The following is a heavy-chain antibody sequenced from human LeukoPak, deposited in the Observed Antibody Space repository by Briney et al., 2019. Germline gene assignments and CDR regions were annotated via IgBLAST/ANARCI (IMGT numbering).Heavy chain of an antibody. CDR1: GYTFTGYY. V-gene: IGHV1-2*06. CDR3: ARGPGWLVDY. J-gene: IGHJ4*02. Sequence: ASVKVSCKASGYTFTGYYMHWVRQAPGQGLEWMGRINPNSGGTNYAHKFQGRVTMTRDTSISTAYMVLTRLTSDDTAMFYCARGPGWLVDYWGQGTLLTVSS. D-gene: IGHD6-19*01. CDR2: INPNSGGT.